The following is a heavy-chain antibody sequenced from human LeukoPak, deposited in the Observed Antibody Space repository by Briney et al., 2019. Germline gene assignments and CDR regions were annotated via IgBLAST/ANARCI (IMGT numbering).Heavy chain of an antibody. D-gene: IGHD6-25*01. CDR3: AKSSTSQRGYYGMDV. J-gene: IGHJ6*02. V-gene: IGHV3-23*01. CDR1: GFTFSNYA. Sequence: GESLRLSCAASGFTFSNYAMSWVRQAPGKGLEWVSFITDSGSSTYYEDSVKGRFIISSDSSRNTLSLQMSSLRVEDTGVYFCAKSSTSQRGYYGMDVWCQGTTVTVSS. CDR2: ITDSGSST.